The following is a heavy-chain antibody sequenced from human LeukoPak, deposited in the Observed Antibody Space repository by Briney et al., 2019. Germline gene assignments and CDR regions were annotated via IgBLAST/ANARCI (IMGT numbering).Heavy chain of an antibody. CDR2: ISAYNGNT. V-gene: IGHV1-18*01. D-gene: IGHD3-10*02. CDR1: GYTFTSYG. CDR3: ARDLVRGVFYYYYYMDV. Sequence: GASVKVSCKASGYTFTSYGISWVRQAPGQGLEWMGWISAYNGNTNYAQKLQGRVTITTDTSTSTAYMELRSLRSDDTAVYYCARDLVRGVFYYYYYMDVWGKGTTVTVSS. J-gene: IGHJ6*03.